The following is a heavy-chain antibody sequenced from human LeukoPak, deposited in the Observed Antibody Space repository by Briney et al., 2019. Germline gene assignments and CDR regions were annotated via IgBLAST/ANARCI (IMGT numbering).Heavy chain of an antibody. CDR2: ISFSSSTI. Sequence: GGSLRLSCAAFRFTFSNYWMTWVRQAPGKGLEWVSYISFSSSTIYYADSVRGRFTISRDNAKNLLYLQMNSLRAEDTAVYYCAREAPRGTSSNPYYFDSWGQGTLVTVSS. J-gene: IGHJ4*02. D-gene: IGHD6-6*01. V-gene: IGHV3-48*01. CDR1: RFTFSNYW. CDR3: AREAPRGTSSNPYYFDS.